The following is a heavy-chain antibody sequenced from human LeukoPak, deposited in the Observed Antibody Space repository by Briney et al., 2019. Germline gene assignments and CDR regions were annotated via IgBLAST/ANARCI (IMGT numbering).Heavy chain of an antibody. CDR2: TYSRSKWFN. CDR1: GDSVSSKSAS. J-gene: IGHJ4*02. D-gene: IGHD1-26*01. CDR3: ARGTGSPDY. Sequence: SQTLSLTCAISGDSVSSKSASWTWIRQSPSRGLEWLGRTYSRSKWFNDYAVSVKSRITINPDTSKNQFSLHLSSVTPDDTAIYYCARGTGSPDYWGQGTLVTVSS. V-gene: IGHV6-1*01.